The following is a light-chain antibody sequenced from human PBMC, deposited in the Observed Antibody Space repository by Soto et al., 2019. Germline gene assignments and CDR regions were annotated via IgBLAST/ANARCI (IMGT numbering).Light chain of an antibody. Sequence: QSVLTQPPSASGTPGQRVTISCSGSSSNIGSNTVTWYQQLPGTAPKLLIYSNNERPSGVPDRFSGSKSGTSASLAISGLRYEDEADYYCAAWDDSLRGRVFGTGTKVTVL. CDR2: SNN. V-gene: IGLV1-44*01. CDR1: SSNIGSNT. J-gene: IGLJ1*01. CDR3: AAWDDSLRGRV.